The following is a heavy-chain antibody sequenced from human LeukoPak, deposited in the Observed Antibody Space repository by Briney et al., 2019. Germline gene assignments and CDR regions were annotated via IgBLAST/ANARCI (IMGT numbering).Heavy chain of an antibody. J-gene: IGHJ3*02. CDR3: ARRQVVPAASDAFDI. Sequence: PSETLSLTCSVSGGSITGYSWSWIRQTPGKGLEWIGEINHSGSTNYNPSLKSRVTISVDTSKNQFSLKLSSVTAADTAVYYCARRQVVPAASDAFDIWGQGTMVTVSS. CDR1: GGSITGYS. D-gene: IGHD2-2*01. CDR2: INHSGST. V-gene: IGHV4-34*01.